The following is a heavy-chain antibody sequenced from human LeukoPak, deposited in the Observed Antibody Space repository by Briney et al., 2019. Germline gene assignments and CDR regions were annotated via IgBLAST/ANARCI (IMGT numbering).Heavy chain of an antibody. D-gene: IGHD6-6*01. CDR2: INHSGGT. V-gene: IGHV4-34*01. Sequence: SETLSLTCAVYGGSFSGYYWSWIRQPPGKGLEWIGEINHSGGTKYNPSLKSRVTISVDTSKNQFSLKLSSVTAADTAVYYCARDRGGVSSSSNWFDPWGQGTLVTVSS. CDR1: GGSFSGYY. CDR3: ARDRGGVSSSSNWFDP. J-gene: IGHJ5*02.